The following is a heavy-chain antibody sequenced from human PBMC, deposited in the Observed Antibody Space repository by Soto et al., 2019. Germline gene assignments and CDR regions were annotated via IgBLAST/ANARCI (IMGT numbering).Heavy chain of an antibody. D-gene: IGHD6-19*01. J-gene: IGHJ4*02. V-gene: IGHV3-30*18. CDR2: ISYDGTNK. CDR1: GFTFSGYG. Sequence: QVQLVESGGGVVQPGRSLRLSCAASGFTFSGYGMHWVRRAPGKGLEWVALISYDGTNKYYADSVKGRFTISRDNSKNTLYLQMNSLRAEDTAVYYCSNLVYSSGLSADFWGQGTLVTVSS. CDR3: SNLVYSSGLSADF.